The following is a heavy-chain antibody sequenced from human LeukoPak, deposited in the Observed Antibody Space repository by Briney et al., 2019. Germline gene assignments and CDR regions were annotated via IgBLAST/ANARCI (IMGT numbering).Heavy chain of an antibody. D-gene: IGHD6-6*01. V-gene: IGHV3-23*01. CDR3: ANLGIAARGYFYYYMDV. CDR1: GFSFSSYA. J-gene: IGHJ6*03. CDR2: ISGSGGAT. Sequence: PGGSLRLSCAASGFSFSSYAMSWVRQAPGKGLEWVSAISGSGGATYYADSVRGRFTVSRDNSKNTLYLQMDRLRAEDTAVYYCANLGIAARGYFYYYMDVWGKGTTVTVSS.